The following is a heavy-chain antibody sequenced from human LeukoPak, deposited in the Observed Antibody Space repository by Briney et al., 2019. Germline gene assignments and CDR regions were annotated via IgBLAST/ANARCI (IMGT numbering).Heavy chain of an antibody. CDR2: ISAYSGNT. V-gene: IGHV1-18*01. CDR3: ARAVCSGGSCYSWFDP. Sequence: ASVKVSCKASGYTFTSYGISWVRQAPGQGLEWMGWISAYSGNTNYAQKLQGRVTMTTDTSTSTAYMELRSLRSDDTAVYYCARAVCSGGSCYSWFDPWGQGTLVTVSS. CDR1: GYTFTSYG. J-gene: IGHJ5*02. D-gene: IGHD2-15*01.